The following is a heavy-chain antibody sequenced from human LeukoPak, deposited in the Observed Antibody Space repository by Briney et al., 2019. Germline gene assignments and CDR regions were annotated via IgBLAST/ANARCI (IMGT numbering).Heavy chain of an antibody. Sequence: PGGSLRLSCAASGFTFSSYAMSWVRQAPGKGLEWVSAISGSGGSTYCADSVKGRFTISRDNSKNTLYLQMNSLRAEDTAVYYCAKTSVDSSSWYEDAFDIWGQGTMVTVSS. CDR2: ISGSGGST. V-gene: IGHV3-23*01. D-gene: IGHD6-13*01. CDR1: GFTFSSYA. J-gene: IGHJ3*02. CDR3: AKTSVDSSSWYEDAFDI.